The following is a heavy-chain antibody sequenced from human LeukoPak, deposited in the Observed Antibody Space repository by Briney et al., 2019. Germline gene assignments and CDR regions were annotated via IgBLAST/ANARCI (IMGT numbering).Heavy chain of an antibody. CDR1: GYTFTSYY. V-gene: IGHV1-46*01. D-gene: IGHD3-22*01. CDR3: ARYYYDSSGSIPEDDAFDI. CDR2: INPSGGST. Sequence: ASVKVSCKASGYTFTSYYMHWVRQAPGQGLEWMGIINPSGGSTSYAQKFQGRVTMTRDMSTSTVYMELSSLRSEDTAVYYCARYYYDSSGSIPEDDAFDIWGQGTMVTVSS. J-gene: IGHJ3*02.